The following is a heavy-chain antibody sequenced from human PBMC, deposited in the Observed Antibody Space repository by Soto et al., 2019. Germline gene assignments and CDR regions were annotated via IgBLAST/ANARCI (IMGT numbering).Heavy chain of an antibody. J-gene: IGHJ1*01. V-gene: IGHV3-23*01. Sequence: GGSLRLSCEASGFTFSSYAMSWVRQAPGKGLEWVSAISGSGGSTYYVDSVQGRFTISRDNSKNTLFLQMKSLRAEVTAVYYCAKIYDILTGYYFQHWGQGTLVTVSS. D-gene: IGHD3-9*01. CDR2: ISGSGGST. CDR3: AKIYDILTGYYFQH. CDR1: GFTFSSYA.